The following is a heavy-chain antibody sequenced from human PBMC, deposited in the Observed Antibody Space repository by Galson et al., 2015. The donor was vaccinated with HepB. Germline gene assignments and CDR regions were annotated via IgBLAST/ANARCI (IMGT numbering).Heavy chain of an antibody. CDR2: IIPIFGTS. V-gene: IGHV1-69*13. D-gene: IGHD2-15*01. CDR3: AGDALAPRCICSGGSCPYNWFDP. CDR1: GGTFSSYA. Sequence: SVKVSCKASGGTFSSYAISWVRQAPGQGLEWLGGIIPIFGTSNYAQKFQGRVTITADESTTTAYMELSSLRSEDTAVDYCAGDALAPRCICSGGSCPYNWFDPCVQGTLVTVSS. J-gene: IGHJ5*02.